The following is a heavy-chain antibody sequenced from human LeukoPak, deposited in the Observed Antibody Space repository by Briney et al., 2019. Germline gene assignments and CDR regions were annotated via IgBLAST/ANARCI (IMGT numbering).Heavy chain of an antibody. CDR3: ARRGYSYGLFDY. CDR1: GGSISSYY. D-gene: IGHD5-18*01. J-gene: IGHJ4*02. V-gene: IGHV4-4*07. CDR2: IYTSGST. Sequence: SETLSLTCTVSGGSISSYYWSWIRQPAGKGLEWIGRIYTSGSTNYNPSLKSRVTISVDTSKNQFSLKLSSVTAADTAVYYCARRGYSYGLFDYWGQGTLVTVSS.